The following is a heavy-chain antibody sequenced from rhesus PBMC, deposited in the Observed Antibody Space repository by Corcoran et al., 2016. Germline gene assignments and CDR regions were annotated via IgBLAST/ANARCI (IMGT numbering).Heavy chain of an antibody. CDR2: IYGSGGSA. D-gene: IGHD4-29*01. V-gene: IGHV4S2*01. CDR1: GASISSPN. CDR3: ARNIYGTFDY. Sequence: QVQLQESGPGLVKPSETLPLTCAVSGASISSPNSSWVRQAPGKGLEWIGRIYGSGGSADYNPSLKSRVTISFDTSNKQFSLKLSSVTAADTAVYFCARNIYGTFDYWGQGVLVTVSS. J-gene: IGHJ4*01.